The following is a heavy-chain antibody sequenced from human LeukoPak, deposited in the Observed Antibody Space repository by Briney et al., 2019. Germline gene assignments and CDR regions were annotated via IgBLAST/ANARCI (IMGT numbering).Heavy chain of an antibody. J-gene: IGHJ4*02. Sequence: SETLSLTCAVSSYSISSGYYWGWIRQPPGKGLEWIGSIYHSGSTYYNPSLKSRVTISVDTSKNQCSLKLSSVTAADTAVYYCARRGGVVLDYWGQGTLVTVSS. V-gene: IGHV4-38-2*01. CDR2: IYHSGST. CDR3: ARRGGVVLDY. D-gene: IGHD3-3*01. CDR1: SYSISSGYY.